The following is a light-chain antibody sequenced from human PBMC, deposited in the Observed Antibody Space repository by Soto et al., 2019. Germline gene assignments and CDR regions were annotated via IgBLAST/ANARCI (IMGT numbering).Light chain of an antibody. Sequence: DIQMTQSPSSLSASVGDRVTITCRASQTITTYLNWYQRKPGKAPNLLIYAASSLQSGVPSRFSGSGSGTDFSLTISSLQPEDIATYYCQQSYSTPYTFGQGTKLEI. CDR2: AAS. CDR1: QTITTY. V-gene: IGKV1-39*01. J-gene: IGKJ2*01. CDR3: QQSYSTPYT.